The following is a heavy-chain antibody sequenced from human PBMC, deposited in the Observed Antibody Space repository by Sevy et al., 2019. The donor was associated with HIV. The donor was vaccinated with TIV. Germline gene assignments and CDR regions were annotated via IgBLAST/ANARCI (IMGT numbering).Heavy chain of an antibody. V-gene: IGHV3-33*01. D-gene: IGHD1-26*01. Sequence: GGSLRLSCAASGFTFSSYGMHWVRQAPGKGLEWVAVIWYDGSNKYYADSVKGRFTISRDNSKNTLYLQMNSLRAEDTAVYYCAREGSRDAFDIRGQGTMVTVSS. CDR3: AREGSRDAFDI. J-gene: IGHJ3*02. CDR2: IWYDGSNK. CDR1: GFTFSSYG.